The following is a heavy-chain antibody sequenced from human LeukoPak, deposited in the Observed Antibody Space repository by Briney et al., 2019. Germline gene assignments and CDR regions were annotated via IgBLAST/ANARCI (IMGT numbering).Heavy chain of an antibody. CDR1: GGSINRGTFF. D-gene: IGHD6-13*01. CDR2: ISNSGST. V-gene: IGHV4-61*01. Sequence: SETLSLTCAVSGGSINRGTFFWTWIRKPPGKGLEWIGYISNSGSTNYHPSLKSRVTISSDTSKTQFTLKLTSVTAADTAVYYCAKGRAAGFSWGQGTLVTVSS. J-gene: IGHJ4*02. CDR3: AKGRAAGFS.